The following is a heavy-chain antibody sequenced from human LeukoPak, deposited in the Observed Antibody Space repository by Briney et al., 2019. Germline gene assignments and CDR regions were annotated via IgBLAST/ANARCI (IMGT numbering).Heavy chain of an antibody. D-gene: IGHD2-2*02. CDR2: MNSNSGNT. CDR3: ARSTVYCSGANCHNAFDI. CDR1: GYPFSRYD. V-gene: IGHV1-8*01. J-gene: IGHJ3*02. Sequence: GASVKVSCKASGYPFSRYDLNWVRQATGQGLEWMGWMNSNSGNTGYAQKFQGRVTMTRSTSISTAYMELSSLRCDETAVYYCARSTVYCSGANCHNAFDIWGQGKMVTVSS.